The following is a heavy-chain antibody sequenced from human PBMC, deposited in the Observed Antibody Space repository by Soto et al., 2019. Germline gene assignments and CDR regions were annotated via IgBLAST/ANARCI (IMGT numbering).Heavy chain of an antibody. CDR1: GESFSGYY. CDR2: ISDSGTT. Sequence: QVQLQQWGAGLLKPSETLSLTCAVYGESFSGYYWSWIRQPPGKGLEWIGEISDSGTTNSNPSLTSRVTISVDTSKIQFSLTLTSVTAADTAMYYCVRTSGYDLARRFDYWGQGPLVTVSS. J-gene: IGHJ4*02. V-gene: IGHV4-34*01. CDR3: VRTSGYDLARRFDY. D-gene: IGHD5-12*01.